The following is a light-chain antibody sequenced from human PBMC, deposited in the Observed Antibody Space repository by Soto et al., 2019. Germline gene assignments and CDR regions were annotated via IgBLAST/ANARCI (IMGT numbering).Light chain of an antibody. CDR2: AAS. Sequence: DIQVNQSPSTLSASVGDTVTITCRASESIDNWLAWYQQKPGKAPKLLIFAASTLVRGVPSRFSGRGSGTEFTLTISSLQADDYATFYCQQYHTDWTFGQGTKVDIK. V-gene: IGKV1-5*01. J-gene: IGKJ1*01. CDR3: QQYHTDWT. CDR1: ESIDNW.